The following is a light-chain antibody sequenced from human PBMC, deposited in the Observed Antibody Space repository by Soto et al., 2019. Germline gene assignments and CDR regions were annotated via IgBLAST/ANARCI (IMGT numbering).Light chain of an antibody. J-gene: IGLJ1*01. V-gene: IGLV1-40*01. CDR2: DNS. CDR3: QSYDSSLSGREV. Sequence: QSVLTQPPSVSGAPGQRVTISCTGSSSNIGAGYDVHWYQQLPGTAPKLLIYDNSNRPSGVPDRFSGSKSGTSASLAITGLQAEAEADYYCQSYDSSLSGREVFGTGTKLTVL. CDR1: SSNIGAGYD.